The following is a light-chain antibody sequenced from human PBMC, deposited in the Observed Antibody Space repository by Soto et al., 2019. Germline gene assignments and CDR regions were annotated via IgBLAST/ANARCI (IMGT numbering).Light chain of an antibody. V-gene: IGKV1-39*01. CDR3: QQSYNLKFT. CDR2: AAS. J-gene: IGKJ3*01. CDR1: QSISRY. Sequence: DIQMTQSPSSLSASVGDRVTITCRASQSISRYLNWYQKKPGTAPKLLIYAASTLQSGVPSRFSDNESGTDFTLTISSLQPEDTATYYCQQSYNLKFTFGPGTKVDIK.